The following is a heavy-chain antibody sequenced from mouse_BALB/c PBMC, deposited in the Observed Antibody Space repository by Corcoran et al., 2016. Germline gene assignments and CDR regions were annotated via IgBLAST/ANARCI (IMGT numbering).Heavy chain of an antibody. CDR3: ARGDGYYHPWFAY. Sequence: EVQLQQSGPELVKPGASVKMSCKASGYTFTSYVMHWVKQKPGQGLEWIGYINPYNDGTKYNEKFKGKATLTSDKSSSTAYMELSSLTSEDSAVYYCARGDGYYHPWFAYWGQGTLVTVSA. CDR1: GYTFTSYV. D-gene: IGHD2-3*01. J-gene: IGHJ3*01. CDR2: INPYNDGT. V-gene: IGHV1S136*01.